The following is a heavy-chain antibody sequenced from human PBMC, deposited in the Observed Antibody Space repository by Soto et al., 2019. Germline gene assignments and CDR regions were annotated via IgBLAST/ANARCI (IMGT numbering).Heavy chain of an antibody. Sequence: QVQLVQSGAEVKKPGASVKVSCKASGYTFSSFGISWVRQAPGQGLEWMGWISAYKGNTNYAQKLQGRVTMTTDTSTSTAYMELRSLRSDDTAVYYCARGPRGYYDSSGFYPYYFDYWGQGTLVTVSS. CDR2: ISAYKGNT. CDR3: ARGPRGYYDSSGFYPYYFDY. CDR1: GYTFSSFG. J-gene: IGHJ4*02. V-gene: IGHV1-18*01. D-gene: IGHD3-22*01.